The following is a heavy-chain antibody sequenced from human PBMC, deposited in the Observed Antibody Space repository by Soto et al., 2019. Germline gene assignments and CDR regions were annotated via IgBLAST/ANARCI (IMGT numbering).Heavy chain of an antibody. CDR2: IYDDGSNE. J-gene: IGHJ6*01. CDR3: ARWWNDEEWVETMDV. Sequence: QVQLVESGGAVVQPGRSLRLACETSGFIFSDYGMHWVRQAPGKGLEWVAVIYDDGSNEHYSDSVRGRFTISRDNSKNILYLQMNSLRAEDTAIYYCARWWNDEEWVETMDVWGQGTTVTVSS. CDR1: GFIFSDYG. D-gene: IGHD1-1*01. V-gene: IGHV3-33*01.